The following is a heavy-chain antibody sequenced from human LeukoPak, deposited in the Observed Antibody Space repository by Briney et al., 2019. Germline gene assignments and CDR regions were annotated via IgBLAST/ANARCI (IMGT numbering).Heavy chain of an antibody. CDR2: IDWDDDK. CDR1: GDSISYFY. CDR3: ARGYSTTYFDY. V-gene: IGHV2-70*11. J-gene: IGHJ4*02. Sequence: TLSLTCSVSGDSISYFYWSWIRQPPGKALEWLARIDWDDDKYYSTSLKTRLTISKDTSKNQVVLTMTNMDPVDTATYYCARGYSTTYFDYWGQGTLVTVSS. D-gene: IGHD6-13*01.